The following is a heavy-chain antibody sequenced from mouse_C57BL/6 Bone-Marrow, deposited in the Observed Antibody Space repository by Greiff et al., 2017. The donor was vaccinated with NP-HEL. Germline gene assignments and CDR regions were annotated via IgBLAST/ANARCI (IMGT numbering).Heavy chain of an antibody. CDR3: ARHANYCNFDE. V-gene: IGHV5-12*01. CDR2: ISNGGGST. Sequence: LQQSGGGLVQPGGSLKLSCAASGFTFSDYYMYWVRQTPEKRLEWVAYISNGGGSTYYPATVQGRFTISRDNVNNTLYLHSSRPKVEATAELYSARHANYCNFDEWGTGPTVTVSA. J-gene: IGHJ1*03. CDR1: GFTFSDYY.